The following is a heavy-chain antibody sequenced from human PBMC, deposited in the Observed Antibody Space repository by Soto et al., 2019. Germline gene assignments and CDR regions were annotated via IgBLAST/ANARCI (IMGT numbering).Heavy chain of an antibody. CDR1: GYTFTSYA. V-gene: IGHV1-3*01. CDR3: ARLDYYGSGSYNWFDP. D-gene: IGHD3-10*01. CDR2: INAGNGNT. Sequence: QVPLVQSGAEVKKPGASVKVSCKASGYTFTSYAMHWVRQAPGQRLEWMGWINAGNGNTKYSQKFQGRVTITRDTSASTAYMELSSLRSEDTAVYYCARLDYYGSGSYNWFDPWGQGTLVTVSS. J-gene: IGHJ5*02.